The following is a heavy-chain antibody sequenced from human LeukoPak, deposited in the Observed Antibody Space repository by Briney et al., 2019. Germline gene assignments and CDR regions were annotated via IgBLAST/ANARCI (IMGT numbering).Heavy chain of an antibody. CDR3: ATSAGYDFWSGYKPDY. Sequence: ASVKVSCKASGYTFTGYYMHWVRQAPGQGLEWMGWINPNSGGTNYAQKFQGRVTMTRDTSISTAYMELSRLRSDDTAVYYCATSAGYDFWSGYKPDYWGQGTLVTVSS. CDR2: INPNSGGT. D-gene: IGHD3-3*01. V-gene: IGHV1-2*02. J-gene: IGHJ4*02. CDR1: GYTFTGYY.